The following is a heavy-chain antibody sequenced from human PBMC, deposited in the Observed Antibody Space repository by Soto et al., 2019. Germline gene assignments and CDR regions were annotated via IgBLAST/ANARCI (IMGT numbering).Heavy chain of an antibody. D-gene: IGHD2-2*01. J-gene: IGHJ6*02. Sequence: EGSLRLSCAASGFTLSAHTMNWVRQAPGQGLEWVSSISSDSRYIYYADSVKGRFTISRDNARNSLDLQMNNLRAEDTAVYHCARGHCSRTSCYTGGYYYYPMDVWGQGTTVTVSS. V-gene: IGHV3-21*01. CDR1: GFTLSAHT. CDR2: ISSDSRYI. CDR3: ARGHCSRTSCYTGGYYYYPMDV.